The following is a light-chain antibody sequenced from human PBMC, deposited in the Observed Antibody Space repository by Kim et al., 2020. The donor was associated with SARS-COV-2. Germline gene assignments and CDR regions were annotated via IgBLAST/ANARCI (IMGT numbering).Light chain of an antibody. Sequence: NFMLTQPHSVSESPGKTVTISCTRSSGSIASNYVQWYQQRPGSAPTTIIFENNQRPSGVPDRFSGSTDSSSNSASLTISGLKTEDEADYYCQSYDSSSRAILVGGGTQLTVL. CDR2: ENN. CDR3: QSYDSSSRAIL. V-gene: IGLV6-57*03. CDR1: SGSIASNY. J-gene: IGLJ2*01.